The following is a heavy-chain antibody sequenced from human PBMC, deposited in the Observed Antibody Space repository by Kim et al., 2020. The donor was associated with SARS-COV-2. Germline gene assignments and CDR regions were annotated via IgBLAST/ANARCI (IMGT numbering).Heavy chain of an antibody. CDR1: GGSISSYY. V-gene: IGHV4-59*01. J-gene: IGHJ6*03. CDR2: IYYSGST. CDR3: ARGPYSSSSPYIYYYYYMDV. D-gene: IGHD6-6*01. Sequence: SETLSLTCTVSGGSISSYYWSWIRQPPGKGLEWIGYIYYSGSTNYNPSLKSRVTISVDTSKNQFSLKLSSVTAADTAVYYCARGPYSSSSPYIYYYYYMDVWGKGTTVTVSS.